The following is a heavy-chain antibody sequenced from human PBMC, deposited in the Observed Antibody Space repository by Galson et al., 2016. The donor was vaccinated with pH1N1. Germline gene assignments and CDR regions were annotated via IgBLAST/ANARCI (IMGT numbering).Heavy chain of an antibody. Sequence: SVKVSCKASGGTLSRHTISWVRQAPGQGLEWMGRILPIVGITNYAQKLQGRVTITADRFTSTVSMELSGLTSDDTAVYYCATETGSSGMDVWDQGTTVTVSS. J-gene: IGHJ6*02. V-gene: IGHV1-69*02. D-gene: IGHD3-10*01. CDR1: GGTLSRHT. CDR3: ATETGSSGMDV. CDR2: ILPIVGIT.